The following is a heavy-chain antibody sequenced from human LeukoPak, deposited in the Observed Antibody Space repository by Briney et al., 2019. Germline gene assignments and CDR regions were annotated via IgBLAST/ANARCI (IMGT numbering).Heavy chain of an antibody. D-gene: IGHD3-10*01. J-gene: IGHJ5*02. V-gene: IGHV3-23*01. Sequence: GGSLRLSCAASGFTFSSYAMSWVRQAPGKGLEWVSAISGSGGSTYYADSVKGRFTISRDNSKNTLYLQMNSLRAEDTAVYYCAKETDYGSGSYYNLWFDPWGQGTLVTVSS. CDR1: GFTFSSYA. CDR3: AKETDYGSGSYYNLWFDP. CDR2: ISGSGGST.